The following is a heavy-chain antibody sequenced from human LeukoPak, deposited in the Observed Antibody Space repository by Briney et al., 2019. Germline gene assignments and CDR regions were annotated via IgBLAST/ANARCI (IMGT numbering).Heavy chain of an antibody. D-gene: IGHD2-15*01. Sequence: ASVKVSCKASGSTFGSYTIAWIRQAPGQGLEWMGWGITIYARHLQGRVTMTTDTSTSTAYLEVRSLTSDDTAVYYCATIVVGPTGHFDYWGQGTLVTVSS. J-gene: IGHJ4*02. CDR3: ATIVVGPTGHFDY. CDR1: GSTFGSYT. V-gene: IGHV1-18*01. CDR2: GIT.